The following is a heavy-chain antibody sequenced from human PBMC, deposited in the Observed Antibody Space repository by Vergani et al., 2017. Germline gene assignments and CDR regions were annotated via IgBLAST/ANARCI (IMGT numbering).Heavy chain of an antibody. CDR1: GGSISSSNW. Sequence: QVQLQESGPGLVKPSGTLSLTCAVSGGSISSSNWWGWVRQPPGKGLEWIGEIYHSGSTNYNPSLKSLVTISVDKSKNQFSLKLSSVTAADAAVYYCARDSGPKKFDPWGQGTLVTVSS. D-gene: IGHD2-15*01. CDR3: ARDSGPKKFDP. J-gene: IGHJ5*02. V-gene: IGHV4-4*02. CDR2: IYHSGST.